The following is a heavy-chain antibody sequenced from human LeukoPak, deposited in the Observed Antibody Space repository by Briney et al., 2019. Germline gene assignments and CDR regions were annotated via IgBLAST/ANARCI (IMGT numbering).Heavy chain of an antibody. Sequence: SETLSLTCTVSGGSISSYYWSWIRQPPGKGLELIGYIYYSGSTYYNPSLKSRVTISVDTSKNQFSLKLSSVTAADTAVYYCASDYDSSGLLDYWGQGTLVTVSS. CDR1: GGSISSYY. CDR2: IYYSGST. CDR3: ASDYDSSGLLDY. J-gene: IGHJ4*02. D-gene: IGHD3-22*01. V-gene: IGHV4-59*12.